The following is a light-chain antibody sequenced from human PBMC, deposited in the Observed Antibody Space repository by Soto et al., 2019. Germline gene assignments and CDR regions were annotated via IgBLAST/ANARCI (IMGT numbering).Light chain of an antibody. CDR1: QSVSSDS. J-gene: IGKJ1*01. Sequence: EIVLTQSPGTLSLSPGERAILSCRASQSVSSDSLDWYRQKPGQAPRLLVYDASSRATGIPDRFSGSGSGTDFTLTISRLEPEDCAVYYCQQYGSAPRTFGQGTKVEIK. CDR2: DAS. CDR3: QQYGSAPRT. V-gene: IGKV3-20*01.